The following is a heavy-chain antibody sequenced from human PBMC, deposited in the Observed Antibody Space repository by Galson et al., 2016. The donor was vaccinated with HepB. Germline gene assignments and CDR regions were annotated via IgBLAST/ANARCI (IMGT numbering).Heavy chain of an antibody. J-gene: IGHJ6*02. Sequence: SLRLSCAGSGFTFSDYYMTWVRQPPGKGLEWVSSISSSGDTIYYANSMKGRFTISRDNARDSLYLQMNSLRAEDTAVYYCTKEAEPYDFWGSSYRDYYYYGMDVWGQGTTVIVSS. CDR1: GFTFSDYY. D-gene: IGHD3-3*01. V-gene: IGHV3-11*01. CDR3: TKEAEPYDFWGSSYRDYYYYGMDV. CDR2: ISSSGDTI.